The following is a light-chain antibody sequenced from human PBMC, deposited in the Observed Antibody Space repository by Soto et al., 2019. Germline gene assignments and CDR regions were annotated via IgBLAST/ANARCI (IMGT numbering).Light chain of an antibody. Sequence: TQSPGTLSLSPGSSDTILCQASQFVSSRSLAWYQQKPGQAPRLLIAGASTRATGIPARFSGSGSGTEFTLTINSLQSEDFAVYYCQQYNNWWTFGQGTKVDIK. J-gene: IGKJ1*01. V-gene: IGKV3-15*01. CDR1: QFVSSRS. CDR3: QQYNNWWT. CDR2: GAS.